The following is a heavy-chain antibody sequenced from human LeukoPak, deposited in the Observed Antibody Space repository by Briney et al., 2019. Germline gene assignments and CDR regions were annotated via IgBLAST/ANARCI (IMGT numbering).Heavy chain of an antibody. J-gene: IGHJ1*01. D-gene: IGHD2-21*01. Sequence: GGSLRLSCAASGFPFSSYSMNWVRPAPRKGLEWVSSISSSSTYIYYADSVKGRFTPSRDNAKNSLHLQMNSLRAEDTAVYHCARAYYSGDCSSPGYQHWGQCTLVIVSS. CDR2: ISSSSTYI. CDR3: ARAYYSGDCSSPGYQH. CDR1: GFPFSSYS. V-gene: IGHV3-21*01.